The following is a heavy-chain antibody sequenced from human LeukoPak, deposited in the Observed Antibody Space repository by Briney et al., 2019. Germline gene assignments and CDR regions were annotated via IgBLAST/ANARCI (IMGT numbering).Heavy chain of an antibody. V-gene: IGHV4-34*01. CDR2: INHSGST. Sequence: NTSETLSHTCAVYGGSFSGYYWTWIRQSPGKGLEWIGEINHSGSTNYNPSLKSRVTISVDTSKNQFSLNLMSVTAADTAVYYCTRDTGTTGEVKFDPWGQGTLVTVSS. CDR3: TRDTGTTGEVKFDP. CDR1: GGSFSGYY. D-gene: IGHD4-17*01. J-gene: IGHJ5*02.